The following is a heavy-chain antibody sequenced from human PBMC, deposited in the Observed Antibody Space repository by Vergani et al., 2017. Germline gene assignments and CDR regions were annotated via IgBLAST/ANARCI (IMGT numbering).Heavy chain of an antibody. J-gene: IGHJ4*02. D-gene: IGHD6-19*01. CDR3: ARDRAVGKQGWYTSGY. V-gene: IGHV3-30-3*01. Sequence: QVQLVESGGGVVQPGRSLRLSCAASGFTFGDHGIHWVRRAPGKGLEWVALISYDGTNKYYTNSVRGRFTISRDNSKSTLFLQMNSLRVEDMAVYYCARDRAVGKQGWYTSGYWGQGTLVTVSS. CDR1: GFTFGDHG. CDR2: ISYDGTNK.